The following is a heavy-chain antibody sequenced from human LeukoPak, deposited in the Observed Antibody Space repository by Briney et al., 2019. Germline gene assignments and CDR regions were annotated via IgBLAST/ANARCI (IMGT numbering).Heavy chain of an antibody. D-gene: IGHD3-10*01. V-gene: IGHV4-59*01. J-gene: IGHJ4*01. CDR1: GGSISSYY. CDR3: ARSPNFMVRGVASFDY. Sequence: PSETLSLTCSVSGGSISSYYWSWIRQPPGKGLEWIGYIYDSGSTDDSGSTNYNPSLKSRVTISVDRSKRQFSLKLSSVTTADTAVYFCARSPNFMVRGVASFDYWGHGTLVTVSS. CDR2: IYDSGSTDDSGST.